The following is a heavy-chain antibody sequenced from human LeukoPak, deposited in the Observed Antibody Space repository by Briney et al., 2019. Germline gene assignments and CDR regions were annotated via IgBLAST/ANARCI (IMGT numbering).Heavy chain of an antibody. J-gene: IGHJ4*02. CDR1: GFTFSDYY. CDR3: ARPTNLWIPHPFDY. D-gene: IGHD5-18*01. V-gene: IGHV3-11*01. CDR2: ISSSGSTI. Sequence: AGTLRLSCAASGFTFSDYYMSWIRQAPGKGLEWVSDISSSGSTICYADSVTGRFTIPRNNAKNSLYLQMNRLRAEDTAVYYCARPTNLWIPHPFDYWGQGTLVTVSS.